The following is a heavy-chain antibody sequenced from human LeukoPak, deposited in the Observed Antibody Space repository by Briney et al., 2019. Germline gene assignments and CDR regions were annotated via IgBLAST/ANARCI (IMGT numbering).Heavy chain of an antibody. Sequence: ESRCLSCPVAGFTLSTICTGCVRHSQGKGLECAYAIIASGATTYHADSVRGRFTTSRDNSKNTLYLQMNSLRVDDTVVYYCARYCTNTNCLPNFYGMDVWGQGTTVTVSS. CDR2: IIASGATT. CDR1: GFTLSTIC. J-gene: IGHJ6*02. D-gene: IGHD2-2*01. CDR3: ARYCTNTNCLPNFYGMDV. V-gene: IGHV3-23*01.